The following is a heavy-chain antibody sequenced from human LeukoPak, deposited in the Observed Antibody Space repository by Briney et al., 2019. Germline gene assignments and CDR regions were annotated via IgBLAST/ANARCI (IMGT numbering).Heavy chain of an antibody. CDR2: IYHSGST. V-gene: IGHV4-38-2*01. CDR3: ASEYYDFWSGYYGY. D-gene: IGHD3-3*01. J-gene: IGHJ4*02. Sequence: PSETLSLTCAVSGYSISCGYYWGWIRQPPGKGLEWIGSIYHSGSTYYNPSLKSRVTISIDTSKNQFSLKLSSVTAADTAVYYCASEYYDFWSGYYGYWGQGTLVTVSS. CDR1: GYSISCGYY.